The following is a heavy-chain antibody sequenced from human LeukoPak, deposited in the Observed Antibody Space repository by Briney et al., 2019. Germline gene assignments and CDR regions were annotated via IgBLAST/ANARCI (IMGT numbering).Heavy chain of an antibody. CDR3: ARLPPGDSSGYNYFDY. CDR1: GGSISSYY. Sequence: SETLSLTCTVSGGSISSYYWSWIRQPPGKGLEWIGYMYYSGSTNYNPSLKSRVTISIDTSKNQFSLKLSSVTAADTAVYYCARLPPGDSSGYNYFDYWGQGTLVTVSS. D-gene: IGHD3-22*01. J-gene: IGHJ4*02. V-gene: IGHV4-59*01. CDR2: MYYSGST.